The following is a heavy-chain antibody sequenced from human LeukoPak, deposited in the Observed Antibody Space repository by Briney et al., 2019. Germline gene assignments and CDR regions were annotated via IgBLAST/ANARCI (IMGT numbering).Heavy chain of an antibody. CDR3: ARSDYGDAFHAFDI. J-gene: IGHJ3*02. CDR2: INPNSGGT. V-gene: IGHV1-2*02. D-gene: IGHD4-17*01. CDR1: GYTFTGYY. Sequence: GASVKVSCKASGYTFTGYYMHWVRQAPGQGLEWMGWINPNSGGTNYAQKFQGRVTMTRDTSISTAYMELSRLRSDDTAVYYCARSDYGDAFHAFDIWGQGTMVTVSS.